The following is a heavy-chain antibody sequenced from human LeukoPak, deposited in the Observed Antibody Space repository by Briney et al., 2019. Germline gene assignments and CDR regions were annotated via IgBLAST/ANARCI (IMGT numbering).Heavy chain of an antibody. Sequence: GGSLRLSCAASGFTFSSYGMHWVRHAPGKGLEWVAFIRYDGSNKYYADSVKGRFTISRDNSKNTLYLQMNSLRAEDTAVYYCAKDWVLYSGSYDQHIWGQGTLVTVSS. D-gene: IGHD1-26*01. V-gene: IGHV3-30*02. J-gene: IGHJ4*02. CDR1: GFTFSSYG. CDR2: IRYDGSNK. CDR3: AKDWVLYSGSYDQHI.